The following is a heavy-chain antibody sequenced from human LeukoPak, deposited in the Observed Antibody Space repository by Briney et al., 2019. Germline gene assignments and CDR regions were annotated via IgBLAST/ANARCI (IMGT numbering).Heavy chain of an antibody. CDR2: IWYDGSNK. Sequence: GGSLRLSCAASGFTFSSYGMHWVRQAPGKGLEWVAVIWYDGSNKYYADSVKGRFTISRDNSKSTLYLQMNSLRAEDTAVYYCARDEVVGEIDYWGQGTLVTVSS. D-gene: IGHD1-26*01. CDR1: GFTFSSYG. J-gene: IGHJ4*02. CDR3: ARDEVVGEIDY. V-gene: IGHV3-33*01.